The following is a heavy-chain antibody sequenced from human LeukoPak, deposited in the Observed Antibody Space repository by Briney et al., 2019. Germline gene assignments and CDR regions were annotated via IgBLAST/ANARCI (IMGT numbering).Heavy chain of an antibody. D-gene: IGHD2-21*01. J-gene: IGHJ6*03. CDR1: GFTFSSYA. V-gene: IGHV3-23*01. CDR3: AKVGYSYYYYYMDV. Sequence: PGGSLRLSCAASGFTFSSYAMSWVRQAPGKGLEWVSAISGSGGNTYYADSVKGRFTISRDNSKNTLYLQMNSLRAEDTAVYYCAKVGYSYYYYYMDVWGKGTTVTVSS. CDR2: ISGSGGNT.